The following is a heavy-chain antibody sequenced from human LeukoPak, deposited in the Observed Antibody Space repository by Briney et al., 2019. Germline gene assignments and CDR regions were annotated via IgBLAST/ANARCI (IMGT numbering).Heavy chain of an antibody. J-gene: IGHJ3*02. CDR2: IKQDGSEK. CDR1: TFTFSNYW. D-gene: IGHD1-14*01. Sequence: GGSLRLSCAASTFTFSNYWMSWVRQAPGKGLEWVADIKQDGSEKYYVDSVKGRFTISRDNAKTSLYLQMNSLKAEDTAVYYCARDVLAAGATGTFDIWGQGTMVTVSS. CDR3: ARDVLAAGATGTFDI. V-gene: IGHV3-7*03.